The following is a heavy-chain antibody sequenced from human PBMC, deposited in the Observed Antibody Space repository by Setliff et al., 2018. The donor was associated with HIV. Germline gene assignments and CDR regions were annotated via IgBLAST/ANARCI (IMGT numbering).Heavy chain of an antibody. Sequence: SESLSLTCTFSGGSISSGAYYWSWIRQHPGKGLEWIGRIYTSGSTNYNPSLESRVSISLDTSKNQFSLKLTSVTAADTAVYYCAREAAHCSGDTCQFTFDSWGQGTLVTVSS. CDR3: AREAAHCSGDTCQFTFDS. V-gene: IGHV4-61*02. J-gene: IGHJ4*02. CDR2: IYTSGST. D-gene: IGHD2-15*01. CDR1: GGSISSGAYY.